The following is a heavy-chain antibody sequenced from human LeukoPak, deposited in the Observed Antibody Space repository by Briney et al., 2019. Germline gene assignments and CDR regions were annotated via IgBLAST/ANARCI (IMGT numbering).Heavy chain of an antibody. CDR1: GFTFSSYW. J-gene: IGHJ4*02. CDR2: INSDGSST. V-gene: IGHV3-74*01. D-gene: IGHD1-26*01. CDR3: AREYKSGSYWH. Sequence: GGSLRLSCAASGFTFSSYWMHWVRQAPGKGLVWVSRINSDGSSTSYADSVKGRFTISRDNAKNTLYLKMNSLSAEDTAGYDCAREYKSGSYWHRGQGTLVTVSS.